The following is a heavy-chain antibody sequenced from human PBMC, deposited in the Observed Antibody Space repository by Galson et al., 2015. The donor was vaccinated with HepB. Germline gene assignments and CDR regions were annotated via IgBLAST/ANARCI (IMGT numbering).Heavy chain of an antibody. CDR3: ARTNDYGDYGDWYFDL. D-gene: IGHD4-17*01. J-gene: IGHJ2*01. CDR1: GGSFSGYY. CDR2: INHSGST. Sequence: ETLSLTCAVYGGSFSGYYWSWIRQPPGKGLEWIGEINHSGSTNYNPSLRSRSAISVDTSKSQVSLNLHSVIATDTAVYYCARTNDYGDYGDWYFDLWGRGTLVTVSS. V-gene: IGHV4-34*01.